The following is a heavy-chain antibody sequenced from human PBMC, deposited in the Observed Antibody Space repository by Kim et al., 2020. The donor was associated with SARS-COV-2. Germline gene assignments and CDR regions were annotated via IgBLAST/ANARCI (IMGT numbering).Heavy chain of an antibody. V-gene: IGHV3-23*01. J-gene: IGHJ5*02. Sequence: VGSLRLSCAASGFTFSSYAMSWVRQAPGKGLEWVSAISGSGGSTYYADSVKGRFTISRDNSKNTLYLQMNSLRAEDTAVYYCAKREVRGVIGSGFDPWGQGTLVTVSS. CDR3: AKREVRGVIGSGFDP. CDR2: ISGSGGST. D-gene: IGHD3-10*01. CDR1: GFTFSSYA.